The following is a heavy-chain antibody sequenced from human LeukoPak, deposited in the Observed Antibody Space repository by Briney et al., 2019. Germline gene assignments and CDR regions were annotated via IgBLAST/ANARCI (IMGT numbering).Heavy chain of an antibody. D-gene: IGHD2-8*02. J-gene: IGHJ4*02. CDR2: ISGSGGVI. Sequence: PGGSLRLSCEASGFTFSNYYMAWVRQAPGRGLESLSYISGSGGVIYYADSVKGRFTISRDNAKNSLYLQMNSLRAEDTAVYYCAADITGYFDYWGQGALVTVSS. CDR1: GFTFSNYY. V-gene: IGHV3-11*01. CDR3: AADITGYFDY.